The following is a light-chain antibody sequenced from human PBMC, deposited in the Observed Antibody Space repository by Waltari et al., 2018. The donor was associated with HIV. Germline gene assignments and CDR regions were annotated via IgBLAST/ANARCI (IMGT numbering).Light chain of an antibody. Sequence: DIVLTQSPKYLDVSLGGRAALNCKSSQSLLYRSSSYLAWYQQKLGQPPLLLISWASTRASGVPDRFSGSGSGTDFTLKISRVESEDVGVYYCMQALQTPFTFGPGTKVDIK. CDR1: QSLLYRSSSY. CDR2: WAS. V-gene: IGKV4-1*01. J-gene: IGKJ3*01. CDR3: MQALQTPFT.